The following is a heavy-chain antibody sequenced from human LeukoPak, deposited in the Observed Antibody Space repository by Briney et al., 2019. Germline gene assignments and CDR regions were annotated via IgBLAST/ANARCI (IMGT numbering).Heavy chain of an antibody. CDR1: GGSFSGYY. Sequence: SETLSLTCAVYGGSFSGYYWSWIRQPPGKGLEWIGEINHSGSTNYNPSLKSRVTISVDTSKNQFSLKLSSVTAADTAVYYCARYYYGSGSPNFDYWGQGTLVTVSS. J-gene: IGHJ4*02. CDR3: ARYYYGSGSPNFDY. CDR2: INHSGST. V-gene: IGHV4-34*01. D-gene: IGHD3-10*01.